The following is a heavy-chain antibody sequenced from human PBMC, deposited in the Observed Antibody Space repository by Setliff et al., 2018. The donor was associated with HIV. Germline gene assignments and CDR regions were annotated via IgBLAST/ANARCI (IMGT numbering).Heavy chain of an antibody. V-gene: IGHV4-34*01. CDR2: INHSGST. J-gene: IGHJ4*02. CDR1: GGSFTNYY. Sequence: SETLSLTCAVDGGSFTNYYWSWIRQPPGKGLEWIGEINHSGSTNYNPSLTGRVTMSVDTSKNQFSLNLSSVTAADTAMYYCARGNWYDSGALPHDYWGQGTLVTVSA. D-gene: IGHD3-22*01. CDR3: ARGNWYDSGALPHDY.